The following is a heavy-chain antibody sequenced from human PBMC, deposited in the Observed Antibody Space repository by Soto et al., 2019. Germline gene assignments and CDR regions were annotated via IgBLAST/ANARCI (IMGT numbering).Heavy chain of an antibody. D-gene: IGHD6-19*01. Sequence: EVQLLESGGGLVQPGGSLRLSCAASGFTFSSYAMSWVRQAPGKGLEWVSAISSSGSSTYYADSVKGRFTISIDNSKNTLYLQMNSLRAEDTSVYYCAKDAKAGTGGNYYYYGMDVWGQGTTVTVSS. CDR1: GFTFSSYA. J-gene: IGHJ6*02. V-gene: IGHV3-23*01. CDR2: ISSSGSST. CDR3: AKDAKAGTGGNYYYYGMDV.